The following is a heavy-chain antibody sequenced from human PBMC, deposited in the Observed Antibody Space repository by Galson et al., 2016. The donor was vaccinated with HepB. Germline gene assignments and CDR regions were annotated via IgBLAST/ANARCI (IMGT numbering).Heavy chain of an antibody. CDR2: IIPLFGTA. CDR1: GGTINDYA. J-gene: IGHJ4*02. CDR3: ARGPAGLLWFGEPKGD. D-gene: IGHD3-10*01. Sequence: SVKVSCKASGGTINDYAFTWVRQAPGQGLEWLGQIIPLFGTADSTQKFQGRAAITADESTNTVYLDLYRLTSEDTAAYYCARGPAGLLWFGEPKGDWGQGTLVTVSS. V-gene: IGHV1-69*13.